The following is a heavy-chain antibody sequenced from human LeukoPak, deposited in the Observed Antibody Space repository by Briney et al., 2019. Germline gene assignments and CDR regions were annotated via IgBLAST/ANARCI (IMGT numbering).Heavy chain of an antibody. Sequence: PSETLSLTCTVSGGSISSSSYYWGWIRQPPGKGLEWIGSIYYSGSTYYNPSLKSRVTISVDTSKNQFSLKLSSVTAADTAVYYCARHGWGAYCGGDCYSGFDYWGQGTLVTVSS. CDR2: IYYSGST. CDR3: ARHGWGAYCGGDCYSGFDY. CDR1: GGSISSSSYY. V-gene: IGHV4-39*01. D-gene: IGHD2-21*02. J-gene: IGHJ4*02.